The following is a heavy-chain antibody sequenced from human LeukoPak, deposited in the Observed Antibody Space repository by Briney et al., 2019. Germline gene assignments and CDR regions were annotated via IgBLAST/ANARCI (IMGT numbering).Heavy chain of an antibody. CDR3: ARGRGAAALTDY. J-gene: IGHJ4*02. CDR2: IFYSGRT. CDR1: GGSISSYY. D-gene: IGHD6-13*01. V-gene: IGHV4-59*01. Sequence: SETLSLTCTVSGGSISSYYWNWIRQPPGKGLEYIGYIFYSGRTNYNPSLKSRVTLSVDTSKNWFSLRLTSVTAADTAVYYCARGRGAAALTDYWGQGTLVTVSS.